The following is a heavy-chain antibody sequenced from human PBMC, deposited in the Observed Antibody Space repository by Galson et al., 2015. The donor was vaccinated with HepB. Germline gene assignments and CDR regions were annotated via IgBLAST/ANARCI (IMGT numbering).Heavy chain of an antibody. V-gene: IGHV3-30*03. CDR2: ISYDGSNK. J-gene: IGHJ6*02. Sequence: SLRLSCAASGFTFSSYGMHWVRQAPGKGLEWVAVISYDGSNKYYADSVKGRFTISRDNSKNTLYLQMNSLRAEDTAVYYCARESRYFDWLLLGDYYYYGMDVWGQGTTVTVSS. CDR3: ARESRYFDWLLLGDYYYYGMDV. CDR1: GFTFSSYG. D-gene: IGHD3-9*01.